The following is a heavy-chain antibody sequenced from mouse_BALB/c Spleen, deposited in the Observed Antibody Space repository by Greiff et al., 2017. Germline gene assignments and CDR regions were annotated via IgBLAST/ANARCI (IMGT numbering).Heavy chain of an antibody. J-gene: IGHJ3*01. CDR2: IRLKSNNYAT. CDR1: GFTFSNYW. D-gene: IGHD1-2*01. CDR3: TRPSLLRLAWFAY. Sequence: EVMLVESGGGLVQPGGSMKLSCVASGFTFSNYWMNWVRQSPEKGLEWVAEIRLKSNNYATHYAESVKGRFTISRDDSKSSVYLQMNNLRAEDTGIYYCTRPSLLRLAWFAYWGQGTLVTVSA. V-gene: IGHV6-6*02.